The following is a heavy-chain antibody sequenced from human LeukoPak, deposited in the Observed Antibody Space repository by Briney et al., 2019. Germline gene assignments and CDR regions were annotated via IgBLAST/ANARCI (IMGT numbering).Heavy chain of an antibody. Sequence: PGGSLRLSCAASGFTFSSYGMHWVRQAPGKGLEWVAVISYDGSNKYYADSVKGRFTISRDNPKNTLYLQMNSLRAEDTAVYYCAKDRSSSLRGTAMVDWGQGTLVTVSS. CDR2: ISYDGSNK. V-gene: IGHV3-30*18. CDR3: AKDRSSSLRGTAMVD. CDR1: GFTFSSYG. J-gene: IGHJ4*02. D-gene: IGHD5-18*01.